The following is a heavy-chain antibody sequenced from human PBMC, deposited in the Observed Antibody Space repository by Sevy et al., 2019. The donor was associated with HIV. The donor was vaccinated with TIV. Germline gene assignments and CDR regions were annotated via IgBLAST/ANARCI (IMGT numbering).Heavy chain of an antibody. CDR3: ARGSRGYDILTGFYMDV. Sequence: ASVKVSCKASGYTFTSFDINWVRQATGQGLEWMGWMNPNSGNTGYAQKFQGRVTITRNTSISTAYMELSSLRSEDTAVYYCARGSRGYDILTGFYMDVWGKGTTVTVSS. V-gene: IGHV1-8*03. CDR2: MNPNSGNT. J-gene: IGHJ6*03. CDR1: GYTFTSFD. D-gene: IGHD3-9*01.